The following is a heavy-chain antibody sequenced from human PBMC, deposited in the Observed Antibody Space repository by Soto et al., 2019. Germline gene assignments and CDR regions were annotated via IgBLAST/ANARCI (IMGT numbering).Heavy chain of an antibody. V-gene: IGHV4-31*03. CDR3: ARADGGPTRNGMDV. Sequence: QVQLQESGPGLVKPSQTLSLTCTVSGGSISSGGYYWSWIRQNPWKGLEWIGYIYYSGSTYYNPSLKSRVTISVDTSKNQFSLKLSSVTAADTAVYYCARADGGPTRNGMDVWGQGTTVTVSS. J-gene: IGHJ6*02. CDR2: IYYSGST. CDR1: GGSISSGGYY. D-gene: IGHD3-16*01.